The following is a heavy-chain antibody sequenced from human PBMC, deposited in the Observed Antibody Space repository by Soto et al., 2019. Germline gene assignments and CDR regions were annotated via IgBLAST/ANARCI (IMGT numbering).Heavy chain of an antibody. V-gene: IGHV3-21*02. CDR2: ISASSAQI. CDR1: GFTLSTYR. Sequence: EVKLVESGGGLVTPGGSLRLSCAASGFTLSTYRVNWVRQAPGKGLEWVSSISASSAQIHYADSVRGRFTISKDNAKNSLYQQMDSLRAEDTALYFCSRGSPSCNSITCSGTRGMDVWGQGTTVTVSS. D-gene: IGHD3-10*01. J-gene: IGHJ6*02. CDR3: SRGSPSCNSITCSGTRGMDV.